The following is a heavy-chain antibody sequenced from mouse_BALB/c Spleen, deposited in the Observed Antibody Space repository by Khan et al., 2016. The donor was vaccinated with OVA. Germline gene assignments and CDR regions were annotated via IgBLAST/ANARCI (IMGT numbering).Heavy chain of an antibody. CDR1: CYSITSDYA. D-gene: IGHD1-1*01. Sequence: EVQLQESGPGLVKPSQSLSLTCTVTCYSITSDYAWNWIRQFPGNNLEWMGYIKYSGSTSYYPSHNSRISIIRDTSKNQFFLQLNSVTTEDTATYDCARSGTISTVVVTDFDFWGQGTTLTVSS. J-gene: IGHJ2*01. V-gene: IGHV3-2*02. CDR2: IKYSGST. CDR3: ARSGTISTVVVTDFDF.